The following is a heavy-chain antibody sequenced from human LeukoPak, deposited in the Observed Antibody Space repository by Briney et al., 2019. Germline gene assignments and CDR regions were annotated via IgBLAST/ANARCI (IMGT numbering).Heavy chain of an antibody. CDR1: GFTFYSFA. Sequence: PGGSLRLSRAASGFTFYSFAMTWVRQAPGKGLEWVSEISGSGVTIYYADSIKGRFTISRDNSKKTLFLQMNSLRAEDTAVYYCARDFWGISRQSVGQHVEVDYWGQGTLVTVSS. D-gene: IGHD3-16*01. V-gene: IGHV3-23*01. CDR3: ARDFWGISRQSVGQHVEVDY. J-gene: IGHJ4*02. CDR2: ISGSGVTI.